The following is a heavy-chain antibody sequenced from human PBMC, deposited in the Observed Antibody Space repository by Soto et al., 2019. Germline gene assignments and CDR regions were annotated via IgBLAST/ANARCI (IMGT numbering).Heavy chain of an antibody. CDR2: FDPEDGET. CDR1: GYTLTELS. Sequence: ASVKVSCKVSGYTLTELSMHWVRQAPGKGLEWMGGFDPEDGETIYAQKFQGRVTMTEDTSTDTAYMELSSLRSEDTAVYYCATKYYYDSSGYATFDYWGQGTIVTVYS. D-gene: IGHD3-22*01. V-gene: IGHV1-24*01. CDR3: ATKYYYDSSGYATFDY. J-gene: IGHJ4*02.